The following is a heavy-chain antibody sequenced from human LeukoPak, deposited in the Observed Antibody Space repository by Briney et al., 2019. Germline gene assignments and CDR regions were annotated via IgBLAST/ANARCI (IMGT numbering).Heavy chain of an antibody. CDR3: AKGHGSFWFDP. V-gene: IGHV3-23*01. CDR1: GFIFSSHA. D-gene: IGHD3-10*01. Sequence: GGSLRLSCAASGFIFSSHAMNWVRQAPGKGLEWVSAIGGSGSSRSYADSVKGRFTISRDNSKNTLYLQMNSLRAEDTAVYYCAKGHGSFWFDPWGQGTLVTVSS. CDR2: IGGSGSSR. J-gene: IGHJ5*02.